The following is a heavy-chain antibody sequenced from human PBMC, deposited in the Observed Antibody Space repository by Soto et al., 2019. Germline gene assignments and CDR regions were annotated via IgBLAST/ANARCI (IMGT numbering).Heavy chain of an antibody. Sequence: VQLVESGGGLVQPGRSLRLSCAASGFTFDDYAMHWVRQAPGKGLEWVSGISWNSGSIGYADSVKGRFTISRDNAKNSLYLQMNSLRAEDTALYYCAKDTGAGVAAAGTYYYGMDVWDQGTTVTVSS. J-gene: IGHJ6*02. CDR3: AKDTGAGVAAAGTYYYGMDV. CDR1: GFTFDDYA. CDR2: ISWNSGSI. V-gene: IGHV3-9*01. D-gene: IGHD6-13*01.